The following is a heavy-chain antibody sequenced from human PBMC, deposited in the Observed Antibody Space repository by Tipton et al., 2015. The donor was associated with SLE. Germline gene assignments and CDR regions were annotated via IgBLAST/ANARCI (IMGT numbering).Heavy chain of an antibody. CDR3: ARSVRYFDWLPFDY. CDR1: GFTFDDYG. J-gene: IGHJ4*02. Sequence: LSLTCAASGFTFDDYGMSWVCQAPGKGLEWVSGINWNGGSTGYSDSVKGRFTISRDNAKNSLYLQMNSLRAEDTALYYWARSVRYFDWLPFDYWGQGTLVTVSS. V-gene: IGHV3-20*04. CDR2: INWNGGST. D-gene: IGHD3-9*01.